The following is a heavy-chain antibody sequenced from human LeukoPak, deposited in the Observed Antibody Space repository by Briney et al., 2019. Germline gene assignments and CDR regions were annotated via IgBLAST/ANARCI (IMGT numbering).Heavy chain of an antibody. CDR3: TKDYCGKFCSAV. CDR1: GFTFSAFG. J-gene: IGHJ6*02. CDR2: ITNSGDST. Sequence: GGSLRLSCAASGFTFSAFGMNWVRQAPGKGLEWVSTITNSGDSTYYVDSVKGRFTISRDNSKNTLYLLMNSLRAEDTAKYYCTKDYCGKFCSAVWGQGTTVTVSS. V-gene: IGHV3-23*01. D-gene: IGHD3-9*01.